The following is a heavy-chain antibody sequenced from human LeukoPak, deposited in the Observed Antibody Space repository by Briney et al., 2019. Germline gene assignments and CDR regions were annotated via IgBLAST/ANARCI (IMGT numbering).Heavy chain of an antibody. J-gene: IGHJ4*02. CDR1: GGSISNYY. CDR2: IYASGST. CDR3: ARDFYGDDGHHPFDY. Sequence: SETLSLTCSVPGGSISNYYWNWLRQRAGKGLEWIGRIYASGSTNYNPSLKSRVTISMDKSKNHFSLNLKSVTAADTAFYYCARDFYGDDGHHPFDYWGQGIQVTVSS. V-gene: IGHV4-4*07. D-gene: IGHD2/OR15-2a*01.